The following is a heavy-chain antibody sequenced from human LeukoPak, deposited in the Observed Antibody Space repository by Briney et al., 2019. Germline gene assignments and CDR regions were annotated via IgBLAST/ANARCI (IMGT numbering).Heavy chain of an antibody. CDR3: AREGGEYCSSTSCPFDY. Sequence: GASVKVSCTASGYTFTSYGISWVRQAPGQGLEWMGGIIPIFGTANYAQKFQGRVTITADESTSTAYMELSSLRSEDTAVYYCAREGGEYCSSTSCPFDYWGQGTLVTVSS. D-gene: IGHD2-2*01. J-gene: IGHJ4*02. V-gene: IGHV1-69*13. CDR1: GYTFTSYG. CDR2: IIPIFGTA.